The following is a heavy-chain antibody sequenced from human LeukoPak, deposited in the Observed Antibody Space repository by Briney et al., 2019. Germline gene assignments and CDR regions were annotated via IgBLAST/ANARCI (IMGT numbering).Heavy chain of an antibody. CDR2: IIPILGIA. V-gene: IGHV1-69*04. CDR1: GGTFSSYA. D-gene: IGHD1-26*01. J-gene: IGHJ4*02. CDR3: ARWEVGAHTRGIDY. Sequence: SVKVSCKASGGTFSSYAISWVRQAPGQGLEWMGRIIPILGIANYAQKFQGRVTITADKSTSTAYMELSSLRSEDTAVYYCARWEVGAHTRGIDYWGQGTLVTVSS.